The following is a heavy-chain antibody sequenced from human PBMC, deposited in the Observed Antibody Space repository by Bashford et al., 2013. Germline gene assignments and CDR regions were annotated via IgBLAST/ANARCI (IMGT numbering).Heavy chain of an antibody. CDR3: AKPLVVTTLVGAFDI. CDR2: IYYSGST. J-gene: IGHJ3*02. V-gene: IGHV4-31*02. Sequence: SWIRQPPGKGLEWIGYIYYSGSTYYNPSLKSRVTISVDTSKNQFSLKLSSVTAADTAVYYCAKPLVVTTLVGAFDIWGPRGQWSPSPQ. D-gene: IGHD4-11*01.